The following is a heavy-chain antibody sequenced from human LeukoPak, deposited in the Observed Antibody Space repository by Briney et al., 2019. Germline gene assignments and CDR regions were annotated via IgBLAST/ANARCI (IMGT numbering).Heavy chain of an antibody. D-gene: IGHD1-26*01. CDR2: IKQDGSEK. J-gene: IGHJ4*02. V-gene: IGHV3-7*02. CDR1: GFTFSSCW. Sequence: GGSLRLSCAASGFTFSSCWMTWVRQAPGKGLEWVANIKQDGSEKYYVDSVKGRFSISRDNVKNSVYLQMNSLRAEDTAVYYCARLMGERSLFDYWGQGVLVTVSS. CDR3: ARLMGERSLFDY.